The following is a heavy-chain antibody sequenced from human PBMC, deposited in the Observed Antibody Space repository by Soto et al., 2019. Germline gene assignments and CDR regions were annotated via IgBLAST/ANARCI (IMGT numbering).Heavy chain of an antibody. V-gene: IGHV5-51*01. Sequence: GESLKISCKGSGYSFTSYWIGRVRQMPGKGLEWMGIIYSGDSDTRYSPSFQGQVTISADKSISTAYLQWSSLKASDNAIYFCARQSTSAHKDYWGQGTLVIVSA. CDR2: IYSGDSDT. D-gene: IGHD3-10*01. J-gene: IGHJ4*01. CDR1: GYSFTSYW. CDR3: ARQSTSAHKDY.